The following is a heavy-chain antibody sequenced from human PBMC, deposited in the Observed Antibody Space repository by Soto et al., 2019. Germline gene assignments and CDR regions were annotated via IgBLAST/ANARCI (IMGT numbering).Heavy chain of an antibody. J-gene: IGHJ4*02. CDR2: INHSGST. Sequence: SETLSLTCAVYGGSFSGYYWSWIRQPPGKGLEWIGEINHSGSTNYNPSLKSRVTISVDTSKNQFSLKLSSVTAADTAVYYCARGYGDYLQYWGQGTLVTVSS. CDR3: ARGYGDYLQY. D-gene: IGHD4-17*01. CDR1: GGSFSGYY. V-gene: IGHV4-34*01.